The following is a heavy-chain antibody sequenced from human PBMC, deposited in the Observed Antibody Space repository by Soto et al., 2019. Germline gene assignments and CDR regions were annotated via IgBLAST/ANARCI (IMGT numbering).Heavy chain of an antibody. CDR1: GFTFTNSA. V-gene: IGHV1-58*01. CDR3: ARHDCISSSCYYYYYYSMDV. Sequence: SVKVSCKASGFTFTNSAVQWVRQARGQRLEWIGWIVVGSGNTNYAQKFQERVTITRDMSTSTAYMELSSLRSEDTAVYYCARHDCISSSCYYYYYYSMDVWGQGTTVTVSS. D-gene: IGHD2-2*01. CDR2: IVVGSGNT. J-gene: IGHJ6*02.